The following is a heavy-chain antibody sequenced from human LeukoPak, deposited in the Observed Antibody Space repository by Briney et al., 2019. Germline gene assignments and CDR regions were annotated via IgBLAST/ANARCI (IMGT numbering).Heavy chain of an antibody. CDR3: AKETRITTPLPDY. CDR1: GFTFDDYA. Sequence: PGGSLRLSCAASGFTFDDYAMHWVRQAPGKGLEWVSGISWNSGSIGYADSVKGRFTISRDNSKNTLYLQMNSLRAEDTAVYYCAKETRITTPLPDYWGQGTLVTVSS. CDR2: ISWNSGSI. J-gene: IGHJ4*02. V-gene: IGHV3-9*01. D-gene: IGHD3-3*01.